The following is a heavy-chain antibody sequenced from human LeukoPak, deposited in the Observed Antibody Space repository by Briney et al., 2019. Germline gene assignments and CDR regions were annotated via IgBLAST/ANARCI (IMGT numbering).Heavy chain of an antibody. CDR3: AKKVPANWGSYFDY. CDR1: GFTFSSYA. D-gene: IGHD7-27*01. J-gene: IGHJ4*02. CDR2: ISGSGDST. V-gene: IGHV3-23*01. Sequence: PGGSLRLSCAASGFTFSSYAMSWVRQAPAKGLEWVSAISGSGDSTYSTDSVKGRFTISRDNSKNTLYLQMNSLRAEDTAVYYCAKKVPANWGSYFDYWGQGTLVTVSS.